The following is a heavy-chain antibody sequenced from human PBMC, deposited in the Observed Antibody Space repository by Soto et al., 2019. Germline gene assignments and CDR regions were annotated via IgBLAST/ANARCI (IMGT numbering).Heavy chain of an antibody. CDR2: IYPGDSDT. V-gene: IGHV5-51*01. CDR3: ASSYYDSSGSMAPIDY. J-gene: IGHJ4*02. Sequence: GESLKISCKGSGYSFTSYWTGWVRQMPGKGLEWMGIIYPGDSDTRYSPSFQGQVTISADKSISTAYLQWSSLKASDTAMYYCASSYYDSSGSMAPIDYWGQGTLVTVSS. D-gene: IGHD3-22*01. CDR1: GYSFTSYW.